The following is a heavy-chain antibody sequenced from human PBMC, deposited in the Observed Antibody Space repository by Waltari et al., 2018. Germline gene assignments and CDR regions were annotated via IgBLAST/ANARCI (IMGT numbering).Heavy chain of an antibody. D-gene: IGHD1-26*01. Sequence: QVQLVQSGAEVKKPGSSVKVSCKASGGAFSSSAIRWVRKAPGQGLEWMGGIIPIFGTANYAQKFQGRVTITTDESTSTAYMELSSLRSEDTAVYYCATQERGIVHYWGQGTLVTVSS. J-gene: IGHJ4*02. CDR2: IIPIFGTA. V-gene: IGHV1-69*05. CDR3: ATQERGIVHY. CDR1: GGAFSSSA.